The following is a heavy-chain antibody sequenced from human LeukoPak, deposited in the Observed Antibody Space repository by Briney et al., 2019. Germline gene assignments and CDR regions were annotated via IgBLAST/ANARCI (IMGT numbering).Heavy chain of an antibody. CDR3: ASGHNYGSASFDI. D-gene: IGHD5-18*01. CDR1: GFTFSSYG. J-gene: IGHJ3*02. V-gene: IGHV3-30*02. CDR2: IRYDGSNK. Sequence: GGSLRLSCAASGFTFSSYGMHWVRQAPGKGLEWVAFIRYDGSNKYYADSVKGRFTISRDNSKNTLYLQMNSLRAEDTAVYYCASGHNYGSASFDIWGLGTMVTVPS.